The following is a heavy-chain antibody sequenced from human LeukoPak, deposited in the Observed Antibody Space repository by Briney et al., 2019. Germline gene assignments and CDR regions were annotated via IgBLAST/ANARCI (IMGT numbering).Heavy chain of an antibody. D-gene: IGHD6-13*01. CDR1: GFTFSSYS. Sequence: PGGSLRLSCAASGFTFSSYSMNWVRQAPGKGLEWVSSISSSSSYIYYADSVKGRFTISRDNAKNSLYLQMNSLRAEDTAVYYCARDRPSSSWDEKPELDYWGQGTLVTVSS. V-gene: IGHV3-21*01. CDR3: ARDRPSSSWDEKPELDY. J-gene: IGHJ4*02. CDR2: ISSSSSYI.